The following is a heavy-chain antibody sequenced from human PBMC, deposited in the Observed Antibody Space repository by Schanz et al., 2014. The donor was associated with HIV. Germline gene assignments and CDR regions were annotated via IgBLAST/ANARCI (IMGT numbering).Heavy chain of an antibody. V-gene: IGHV3-30*18. D-gene: IGHD3-22*01. CDR3: AKDRNYYDSRFLGKGNYYYYYGMDV. J-gene: IGHJ6*02. Sequence: QVQLVESGGGVVQPGRSLRLSCAASGFTFSDYGMHWVRQAPGKGLEWVSVISYDGRNKLYAYSVKGRFTISRDNSKNTMYLKMNSLRVDDTAVYYCAKDRNYYDSRFLGKGNYYYYYGMDVWGQGTTVTVSS. CDR1: GFTFSDYG. CDR2: ISYDGRNK.